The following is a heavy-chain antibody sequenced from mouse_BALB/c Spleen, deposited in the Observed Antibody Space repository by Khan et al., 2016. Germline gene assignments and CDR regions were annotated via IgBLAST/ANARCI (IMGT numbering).Heavy chain of an antibody. CDR1: GFNIKDTY. J-gene: IGHJ3*01. Sequence: VRLQQSGAELVKPGASVKLSCTASGFNIKDTYMHWVKQRPEQGLEWIGRIDPANGNTKYDPKFQGKATITADTSSNTAYLQLSSLTSEDTAGYYVARSPYDYDGGFAYWGQGTLVTVSA. CDR2: IDPANGNT. CDR3: ARSPYDYDGGFAY. V-gene: IGHV14-3*02. D-gene: IGHD2-4*01.